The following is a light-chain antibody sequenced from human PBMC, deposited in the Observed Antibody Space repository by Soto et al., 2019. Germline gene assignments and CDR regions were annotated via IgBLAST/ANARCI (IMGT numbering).Light chain of an antibody. CDR2: DVG. J-gene: IGLJ3*02. Sequence: QSALTQPRSVPGSPGQSVTISCTGTSSDVGAYNYVSWCQQRPGKAPRLMIYDVGVRPSGVPDRFSASKSGNTASLTISGLQADDEAAYSWCIYAGSYDRVFGGGTNLTV. CDR1: SSDVGAYNY. CDR3: CIYAGSYDRV. V-gene: IGLV2-11*01.